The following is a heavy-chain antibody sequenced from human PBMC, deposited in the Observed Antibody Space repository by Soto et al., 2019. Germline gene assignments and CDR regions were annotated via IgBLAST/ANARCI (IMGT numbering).Heavy chain of an antibody. CDR2: IIPIFGTA. CDR1: GGTFSSYA. D-gene: IGHD3-3*01. V-gene: IGHV1-69*13. Sequence: GASVKVSCKASGGTFSSYAISWVRQAPGQGPEWMGGIIPIFGTANYAQKFQGRVTITADESTSTAYMELSSLRSEDTAVYYCARVYDFWSGDYYYYGMDVWGQGTTVTVSS. J-gene: IGHJ6*02. CDR3: ARVYDFWSGDYYYYGMDV.